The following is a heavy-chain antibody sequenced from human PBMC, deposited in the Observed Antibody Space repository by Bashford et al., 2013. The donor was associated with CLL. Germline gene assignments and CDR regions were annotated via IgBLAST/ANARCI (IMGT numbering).Heavy chain of an antibody. J-gene: IGHJ6*02. Sequence: VKVSCKALRHLQQLCYQLGATGPWTRGLSGMGGIIPIFGTANYAQKFQGRVTITADESTSTAYMELSSLRSEDTAVYYCARVIPDDIVVVPAAIYYYGMDVWAQGTTVTRLL. D-gene: IGHD2-2*01. CDR3: ARVIPDDIVVVPAAIYYYGMDV. CDR1: RHLQQLC. V-gene: IGHV1-69*01. CDR2: IIPIFGTA.